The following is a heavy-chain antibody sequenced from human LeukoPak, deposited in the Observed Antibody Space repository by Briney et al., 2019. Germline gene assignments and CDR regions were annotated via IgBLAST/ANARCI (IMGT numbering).Heavy chain of an antibody. V-gene: IGHV3-74*01. CDR2: LNSDGTRT. Sequence: GGSLRLSCAASGFTFSSYWMHWVRQAPGKGLMWVSRLNSDGTRTGYADSVKGRFTISRDNAKNTLYLQMNSLRAEDTAVYYCARDLKVKDWSTWFDRWGQGTLVTVSS. D-gene: IGHD3/OR15-3a*01. CDR1: GFTFSSYW. CDR3: ARDLKVKDWSTWFDR. J-gene: IGHJ5*02.